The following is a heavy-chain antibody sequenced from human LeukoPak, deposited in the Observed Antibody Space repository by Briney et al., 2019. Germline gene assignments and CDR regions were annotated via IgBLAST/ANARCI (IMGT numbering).Heavy chain of an antibody. D-gene: IGHD4-17*01. V-gene: IGHV3-30*18. CDR3: AKGVTTPDY. J-gene: IGHJ4*02. CDR2: ISYDGSNK. Sequence: GGSLRLSCAASGFTFSSYGMHWVRQAPGKGLEWVAVISYDGSNKYYADSVKGRFTISRDKSKNTLYLQMNSLRAEDTAVYYCAKGVTTPDYWGQGTLVTVSS. CDR1: GFTFSSYG.